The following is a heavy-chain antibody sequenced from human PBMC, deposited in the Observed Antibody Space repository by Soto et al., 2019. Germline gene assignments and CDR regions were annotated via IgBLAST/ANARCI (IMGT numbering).Heavy chain of an antibody. CDR1: GFTFSSYG. Sequence: HPGGSLRLSCAASGFTFSSYGMHWVRQAPGKGLEWVAVISYDGSNKYYADSVKGRFTISRDNSKNTLYLQMNSLRAEDTAVYYCAKYPGALLYAFDIWGQGTMVTVSS. J-gene: IGHJ3*02. V-gene: IGHV3-30*18. CDR3: AKYPGALLYAFDI. CDR2: ISYDGSNK. D-gene: IGHD3-10*01.